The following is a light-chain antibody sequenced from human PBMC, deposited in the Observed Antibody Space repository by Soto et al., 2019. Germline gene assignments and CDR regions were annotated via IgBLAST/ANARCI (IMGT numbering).Light chain of an antibody. CDR1: QSITAS. J-gene: IGKJ1*01. CDR2: DVS. CDR3: QQYDYSRT. Sequence: IQMTQSPSTLSASIGDSVTITCRASQSITASLAWYQHKPGEAPKLLIYDVSNLESGVPSRFSGSGSGTQFSLTIRSLQPDDFATYYCQQYDYSRTFGQGTKVDIK. V-gene: IGKV1-5*01.